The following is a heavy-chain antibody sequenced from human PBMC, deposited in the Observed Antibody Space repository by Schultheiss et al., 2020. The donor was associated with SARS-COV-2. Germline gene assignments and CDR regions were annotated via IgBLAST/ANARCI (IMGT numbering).Heavy chain of an antibody. V-gene: IGHV3-66*01. CDR1: GFTVSSNY. CDR2: IYSGGST. CDR3: ARGTAAAENYFDY. D-gene: IGHD6-13*01. Sequence: GGSLRLSCAASGFTVSSNYMSWVRQAPGKGLEWVSVIYSGGSTYYADSVKGRFTISRDNSKNTLYLQMNSLRAEDTAVYYCARGTAAAENYFDYWGQGTLVTVSS. J-gene: IGHJ4*02.